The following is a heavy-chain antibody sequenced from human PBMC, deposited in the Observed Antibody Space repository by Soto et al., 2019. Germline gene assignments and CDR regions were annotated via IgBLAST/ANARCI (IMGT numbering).Heavy chain of an antibody. D-gene: IGHD3-22*01. V-gene: IGHV4-30-2*01. J-gene: IGHJ4*02. CDR3: ASSPPASYYDSSGYYGY. Sequence: SETLYLTRAVSGGCISIGGYSWCWIRQPPGKGLEWIGYIYHSGSTYYNPSLKSRVTISVDRSKNQFSLKLSSVTAADTAVYYCASSPPASYYDSSGYYGYWGQGTLVTVSS. CDR2: IYHSGST. CDR1: GGCISIGGYS.